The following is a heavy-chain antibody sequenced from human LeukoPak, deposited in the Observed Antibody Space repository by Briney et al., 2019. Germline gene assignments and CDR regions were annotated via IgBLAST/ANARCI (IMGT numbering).Heavy chain of an antibody. Sequence: PGGSLRLSWAASGFTFSSYSMNWVRQAPGKGLEWVSSISSSSSYIYYADSVKGRFTISRDNAKNSLYLQMNSLRAEDTAVYYCAREDSSGWYYFDYWGQGTLVTVSS. CDR3: AREDSSGWYYFDY. CDR1: GFTFSSYS. CDR2: ISSSSSYI. D-gene: IGHD6-19*01. J-gene: IGHJ4*02. V-gene: IGHV3-21*01.